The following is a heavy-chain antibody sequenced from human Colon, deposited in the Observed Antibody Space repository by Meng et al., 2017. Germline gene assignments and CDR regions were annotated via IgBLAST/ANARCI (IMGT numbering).Heavy chain of an antibody. CDR2: IGNSGFT. Sequence: QVQLQESGPGLVKPSAALSLTCSGSGASISTSGYYWGWIRQPPGKGLEWIGSIGNSGFTYYTPSLKSRVTVSIDTSRNQFSLWLTSVTAADTAVYYCVRSSAWVRTGFDPWGQGTLVTVSS. D-gene: IGHD6-19*01. CDR3: VRSSAWVRTGFDP. CDR1: GASISTSGYY. J-gene: IGHJ5*02. V-gene: IGHV4-39*01.